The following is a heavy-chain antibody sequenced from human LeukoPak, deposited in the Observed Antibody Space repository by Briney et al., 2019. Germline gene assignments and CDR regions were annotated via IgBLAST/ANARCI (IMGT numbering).Heavy chain of an antibody. J-gene: IGHJ4*02. Sequence: PGGSLRLSCAASGFTFSDYYMSWIRQAPGKGLEWVSYISSNSRYTHYADSVKGRSTISRDNAKNSLYLQMNSLRAEDTAVYYCARGGSTAPWGLPPYWGQGTLVTVSS. CDR2: ISSNSRYT. CDR3: ARGGSTAPWGLPPY. CDR1: GFTFSDYY. D-gene: IGHD7-27*01. V-gene: IGHV3-11*06.